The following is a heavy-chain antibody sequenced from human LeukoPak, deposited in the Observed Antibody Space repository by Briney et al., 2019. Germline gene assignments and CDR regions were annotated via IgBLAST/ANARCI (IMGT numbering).Heavy chain of an antibody. CDR2: IYYSGNT. D-gene: IGHD5-18*01. J-gene: IGHJ3*02. CDR1: GGSISSGDYY. Sequence: ETLSLTCPVSGGSISSGDYYGSWIRQPAGKGLEWIGYIYYSGNTNYNPSLKSRVTIAVDTSKNQFSLKLSSVTAADTAVYYCARPGYSYGERGAFDIWGQGTMVTVSS. CDR3: ARPGYSYGERGAFDI. V-gene: IGHV4-61*08.